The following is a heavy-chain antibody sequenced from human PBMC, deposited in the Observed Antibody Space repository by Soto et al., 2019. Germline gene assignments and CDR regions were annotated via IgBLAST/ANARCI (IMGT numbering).Heavy chain of an antibody. Sequence: SVKVSCKASGGTFSSYAISWVRQAPGQGLEWMGGIIPIFGTANYAQKFQGRVTITADESKNTLYLQMNSLRVEDTALYYCAKSGGYNWNFLDSWGQGTQVTVSS. V-gene: IGHV1-69*13. D-gene: IGHD1-7*01. CDR3: AKSGGYNWNFLDS. CDR2: IIPIFGTA. J-gene: IGHJ4*02. CDR1: GGTFSSYA.